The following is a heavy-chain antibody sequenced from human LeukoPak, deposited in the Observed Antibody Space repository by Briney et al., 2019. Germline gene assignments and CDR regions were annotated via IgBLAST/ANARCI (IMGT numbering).Heavy chain of an antibody. CDR3: ARSPDILTGENFDY. D-gene: IGHD3-9*01. J-gene: IGHJ4*02. CDR1: GYTFTGYY. V-gene: IGHV1-2*02. Sequence: ASVKVSCTASGYTFTGYYMHWVRQAPGQGLEWMGWINPNSGGTNYAQKFHGRVTMTRGTSIRTAYMEVSRLRSDDTAVYYCARSPDILTGENFDYWGQGTLVTVSS. CDR2: INPNSGGT.